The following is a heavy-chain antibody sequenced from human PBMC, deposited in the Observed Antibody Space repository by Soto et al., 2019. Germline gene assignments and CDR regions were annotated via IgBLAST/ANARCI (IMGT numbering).Heavy chain of an antibody. J-gene: IGHJ5*02. CDR2: ISGFNSYT. CDR3: VRDRPYSSSSAVRFDP. Sequence: ASVKVSCKSSGYTFSTYGITWVRQAPGRGLEWMGWISGFNSYTSYAQKFRGRVTMTTDTSTSTAYMELRGLRPDDTAVYYCVRDRPYSSSSAVRFDPLGQGTLVTVS. D-gene: IGHD6-13*01. CDR1: GYTFSTYG. V-gene: IGHV1-18*04.